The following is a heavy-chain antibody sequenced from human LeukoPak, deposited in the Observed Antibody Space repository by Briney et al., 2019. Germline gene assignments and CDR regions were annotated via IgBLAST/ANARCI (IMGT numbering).Heavy chain of an antibody. CDR3: AKMGFPFDHFDY. J-gene: IGHJ4*02. D-gene: IGHD3-9*01. V-gene: IGHV3-23*01. CDR2: ISGSGGST. CDR1: GFTFSSYA. Sequence: GGSLRLSCAASGFTFSSYAMSWVRQAPGKGLEWVSAISGSGGSTYYADSVKGWFTISRDNSKNTLYLQMNSLRAEDTAVYYCAKMGFPFDHFDYWGQGTLVTVSS.